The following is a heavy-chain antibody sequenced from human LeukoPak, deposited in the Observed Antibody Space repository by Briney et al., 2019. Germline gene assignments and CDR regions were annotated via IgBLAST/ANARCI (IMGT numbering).Heavy chain of an antibody. CDR1: GFTFSSYA. V-gene: IGHV3-30-3*01. CDR3: AREGSYSGYDYYFDY. CDR2: ISYDGSNK. J-gene: IGHJ4*02. Sequence: GGSLRLSCAASGFTFSSYAMHWVRQAPGKGLEWVAVISYDGSNKYYADSVKGRFTISRDNSKNTLYLQMNSLRAEDTAVYYCAREGSYSGYDYYFDYWGQGTLVTVSS. D-gene: IGHD5-12*01.